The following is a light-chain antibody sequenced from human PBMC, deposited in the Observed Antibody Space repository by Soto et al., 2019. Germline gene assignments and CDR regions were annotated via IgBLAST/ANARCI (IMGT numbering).Light chain of an antibody. CDR3: SSYAGSSNYV. CDR2: EVS. V-gene: IGLV2-8*02. CDR1: SSDVGGYNY. Sequence: QSVLTQPSSASRSPGQSVTISCTGTSSDVGGYNYVSWYQQHPGKAPKLMIYEVSKRPSGVPDRFSGSKSGNTASLTVSGLQAEDEADYYCSSYAGSSNYVFGTGTKVTVL. J-gene: IGLJ1*01.